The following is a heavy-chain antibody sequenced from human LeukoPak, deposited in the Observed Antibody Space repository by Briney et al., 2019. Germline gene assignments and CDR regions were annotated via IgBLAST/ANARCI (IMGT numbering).Heavy chain of an antibody. CDR3: ARDQEEQWLAPGGMDV. CDR2: IYYSGST. V-gene: IGHV4-39*07. J-gene: IGHJ6*02. D-gene: IGHD6-19*01. CDR1: GGSISSSSYY. Sequence: PSETLSLTCTVSGGSISSSSYYWGWIRQPPGKGLEWIGSIYYSGSTYYNPSLKSRVTISVDTSKNQFSLKLSSVTAADTAVYYCARDQEEQWLAPGGMDVWGQGTTVTVSS.